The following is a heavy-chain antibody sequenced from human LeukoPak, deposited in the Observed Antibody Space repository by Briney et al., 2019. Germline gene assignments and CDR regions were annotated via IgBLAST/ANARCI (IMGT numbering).Heavy chain of an antibody. J-gene: IGHJ4*02. D-gene: IGHD1-20*01. CDR3: ARGTNWSPLDFDY. CDR1: GFTFNNYG. CDR2: ISYDGRNI. Sequence: PGGSLRLSCAASGFTFNNYGMHWVRQAPGKGLEWVAVISYDGRNIHYPDSVKGRFTISRDNAKNSLYLQMNSLRAEDTAVYFCARGTNWSPLDFDYWGQGTLVTVSS. V-gene: IGHV3-30*03.